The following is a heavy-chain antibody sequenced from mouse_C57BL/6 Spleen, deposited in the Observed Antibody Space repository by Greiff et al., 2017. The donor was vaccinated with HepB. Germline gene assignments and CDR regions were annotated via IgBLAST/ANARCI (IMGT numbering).Heavy chain of an antibody. J-gene: IGHJ3*01. CDR2: ISSGSSTI. CDR3: ARPGYYYGSSLFAY. D-gene: IGHD1-1*01. Sequence: EVQVVDSGGGLVKPGGSLKLSCAASGFTFSDYGMHWVRQAPEKGLEWVAYISSGSSTIYYADTVKGRFTISRDNAKNTLFLQMTSLRSEDTAMYYCARPGYYYGSSLFAYWGQGTLVTVSA. CDR1: GFTFSDYG. V-gene: IGHV5-17*01.